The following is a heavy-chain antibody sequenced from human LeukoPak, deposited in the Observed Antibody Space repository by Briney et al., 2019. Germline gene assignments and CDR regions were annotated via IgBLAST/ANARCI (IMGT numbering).Heavy chain of an antibody. CDR2: VDPEDGET. J-gene: IGHJ4*02. V-gene: IGHV1-69-2*01. CDR1: GYTFTDYY. Sequence: ASVKISCXVSGYTFTDYYMHWVQQAPGKGLEWMGLVDPEDGETIYAEKFQGRVTITADTSTDTAYMELSSLRSEDTAVYYCATSSDYYGNFDYWGQGTLVTVSS. D-gene: IGHD3-10*01. CDR3: ATSSDYYGNFDY.